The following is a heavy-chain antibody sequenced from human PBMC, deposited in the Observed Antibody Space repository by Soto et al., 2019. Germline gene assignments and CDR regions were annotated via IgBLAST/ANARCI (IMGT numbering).Heavy chain of an antibody. CDR1: GYTFTGYY. V-gene: IGHV1-2*04. CDR3: ARDRGAVAGKCSFRGMDV. D-gene: IGHD6-19*01. Sequence: QVQLVQSGAEVKKPGASVKVSCKASGYTFTGYYMHWVRQAPGQGLEWMGWINPNSGGTNYAQKFQGWVTMTRDTSISTAYMELRRLRSDGTAVDYCARDRGAVAGKCSFRGMDVWGQGTTVTVSS. J-gene: IGHJ6*02. CDR2: INPNSGGT.